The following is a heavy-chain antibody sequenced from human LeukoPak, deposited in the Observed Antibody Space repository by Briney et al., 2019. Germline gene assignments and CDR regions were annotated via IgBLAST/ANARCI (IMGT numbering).Heavy chain of an antibody. CDR1: GYTFTSYY. V-gene: IGHV1-46*01. D-gene: IGHD2-15*01. J-gene: IGHJ5*02. Sequence: GASVKVSCKASGYTFTSYYMHWVRQAPGQGLEWMGIINPSGGSTSYAQKFQGRVTITADKSTSTAYMELSSLRSEDTAVYYCARGYVQSGGRFDPWGQGTLVTVSS. CDR3: ARGYVQSGGRFDP. CDR2: INPSGGST.